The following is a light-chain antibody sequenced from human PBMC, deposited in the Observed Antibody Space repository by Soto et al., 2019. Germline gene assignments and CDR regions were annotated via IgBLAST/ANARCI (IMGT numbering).Light chain of an antibody. CDR1: QSVSRQ. CDR2: DAS. V-gene: IGKV3D-15*01. Sequence: EIVVTQSPATLSVSPGERSTLSCRASQSVSRQLAWYQQKPGQAPRLLIYDASNRATGIPARFSGSGSGTDFTLTISSLQPEDFAVYYCQQDYNLPLGGGTKVDIK. J-gene: IGKJ4*01. CDR3: QQDYNLP.